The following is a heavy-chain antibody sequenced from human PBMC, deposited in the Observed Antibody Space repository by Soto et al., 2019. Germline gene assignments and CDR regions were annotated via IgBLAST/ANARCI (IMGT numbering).Heavy chain of an antibody. Sequence: EVQLVESGGGLVQPGGSRRLSCAASGFTVSSNYMSWVRQAPGKGLEWVSVIYSGGSTYYADSVKGRFTISRHNSKNTLYLQMNSLRAEDTAVYYCARGVQYYYGSGSYYFDYWGQGTLVTVSS. D-gene: IGHD3-10*01. CDR3: ARGVQYYYGSGSYYFDY. V-gene: IGHV3-53*04. J-gene: IGHJ4*02. CDR2: IYSGGST. CDR1: GFTVSSNY.